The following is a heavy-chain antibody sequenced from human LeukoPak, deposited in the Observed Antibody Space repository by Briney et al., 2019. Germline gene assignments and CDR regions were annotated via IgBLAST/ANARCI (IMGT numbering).Heavy chain of an antibody. V-gene: IGHV1-69*05. CDR3: ARIAEPHGTGLRFLEWLGNYYYYYMDV. CDR2: IIPIFGTA. Sequence: SVKVSCKASGGTFSSYAISWVRQAPGQGLEWMGGIIPIFGTANYAQKFQGRVTITTDESTSTAYMELSSLRSEDTAVYYCARIAEPHGTGLRFLEWLGNYYYYYMDVWGKGTTVTVSS. D-gene: IGHD3-3*01. CDR1: GGTFSSYA. J-gene: IGHJ6*03.